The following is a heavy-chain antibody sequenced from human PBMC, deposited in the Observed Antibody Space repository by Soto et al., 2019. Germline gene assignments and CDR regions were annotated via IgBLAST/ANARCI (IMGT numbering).Heavy chain of an antibody. D-gene: IGHD3-16*01. J-gene: IGHJ5*02. V-gene: IGHV3-7*05. Sequence: EVQLVESGGGLVQPGGSLRLSCAASGFTFSDFWMSWVRQAPGKGLEWVANIKEDGSETDYVDSVKGRFTISRDNARNSLDLQMDSLRAEDTAVYYCVRDWAWGQGILVTVSS. CDR2: IKEDGSET. CDR3: VRDWA. CDR1: GFTFSDFW.